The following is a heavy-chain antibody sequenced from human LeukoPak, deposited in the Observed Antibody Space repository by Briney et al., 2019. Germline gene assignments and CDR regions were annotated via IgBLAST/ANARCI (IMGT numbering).Heavy chain of an antibody. D-gene: IGHD5-12*01. Sequence: PSGTLSLTCAVSGGSISSSNWWSWVRQPPGKGLEWIGEIYHSGSTNYNPSLKSRVTISVDTSKNQFSLKLSSVTAADTAVYYCARDLRYSGYDYEAFDIWGQGTLVTVSS. CDR3: ARDLRYSGYDYEAFDI. V-gene: IGHV4-4*02. CDR1: GGSISSSNW. CDR2: IYHSGST. J-gene: IGHJ3*02.